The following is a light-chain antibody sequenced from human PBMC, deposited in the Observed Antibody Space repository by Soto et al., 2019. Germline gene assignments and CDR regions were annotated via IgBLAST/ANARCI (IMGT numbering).Light chain of an antibody. V-gene: IGKV3-20*01. CDR1: QSGSSSY. J-gene: IGKJ1*01. Sequence: IVLTQSPGTVSLSPGERATLSCRASQSGSSSYLAWYQQRPGQAPRLLFFGASTRATGIPDRFSGSGSGTDFTLTISRLEPEDSAVYFCQHYGSSQWTFGQWTFGQGTKVEI. CDR2: GAS. CDR3: QHYGSSQWTFGQWT.